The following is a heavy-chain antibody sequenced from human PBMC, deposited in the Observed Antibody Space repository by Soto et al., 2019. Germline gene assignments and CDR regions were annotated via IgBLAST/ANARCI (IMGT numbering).Heavy chain of an antibody. Sequence: GRPLRLSWAASGLSIRNVWMNWVSKETGKGLEWVGRIKSESDGGTTEYGAPVRGRFTISRDDSSNTMYLQMNSLGTDDTSVYYCTTFTVVTANDIWGQGSLVTVSS. V-gene: IGHV3-15*07. CDR3: TTFTVVTANDI. D-gene: IGHD2-21*02. J-gene: IGHJ4*01. CDR2: IKSESDGGTT. CDR1: GLSIRNVW.